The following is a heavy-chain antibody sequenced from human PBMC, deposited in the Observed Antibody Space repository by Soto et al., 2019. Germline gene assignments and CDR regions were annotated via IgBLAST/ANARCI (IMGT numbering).Heavy chain of an antibody. CDR3: AGYYYDSSGYYGGLDY. CDR2: IKQDGSEK. J-gene: IGHJ4*02. Sequence: GGSLRLSCAASGFTFSSYWMSWVRQAPGKGLEWVANIKQDGSEKYYVDSVKGRFTISRDNAKNSLYLQMNSLRAEDTAVYYCAGYYYDSSGYYGGLDYWGQGTLVTVSS. CDR1: GFTFSSYW. V-gene: IGHV3-7*03. D-gene: IGHD3-22*01.